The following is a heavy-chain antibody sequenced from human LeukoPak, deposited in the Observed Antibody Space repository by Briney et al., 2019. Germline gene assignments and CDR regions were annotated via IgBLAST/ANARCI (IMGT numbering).Heavy chain of an antibody. CDR3: ARLIRTGNDY. V-gene: IGHV4-30-2*03. CDR1: GGSISSGGYS. CDR2: IYYNGSP. J-gene: IGHJ4*02. Sequence: SQTLSLTCAVSGGSISSGGYSWSWIRQPPGKGLEWIGSIYYNGSPYYNPSLKSRVTISVDTSKNQFSLKLSSVTAADTAVYYCARLIRTGNDYWGQGTLVTVSS. D-gene: IGHD1-1*01.